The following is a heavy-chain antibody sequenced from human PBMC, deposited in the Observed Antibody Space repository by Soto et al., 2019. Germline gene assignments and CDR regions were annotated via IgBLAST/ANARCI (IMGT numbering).Heavy chain of an antibody. Sequence: GASVKVSCTASGGTFSSYAISWVRQAPRQGLEWMGGIIPIFGTANYAQKFQGRVTITADESTSTAYMELSSLRSEDTAVYYCAGPPELTRIYYYYGMDVWGQGTTVTVSS. V-gene: IGHV1-69*13. D-gene: IGHD1-7*01. CDR3: AGPPELTRIYYYYGMDV. CDR2: IIPIFGTA. CDR1: GGTFSSYA. J-gene: IGHJ6*02.